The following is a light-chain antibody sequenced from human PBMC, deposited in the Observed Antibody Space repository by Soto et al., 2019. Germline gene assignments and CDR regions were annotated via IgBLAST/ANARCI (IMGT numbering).Light chain of an antibody. CDR3: SSYAGRYNFYV. CDR2: EVS. J-gene: IGLJ1*01. Sequence: QSVLTQPPSASGSPGQSVTISCTGTSSDVGGHNFVSWYQHHPGKAPKLMIYEVSKRPSGVPDRFSASKSGNTASLTVSGLQAEDEADYYYSSYAGRYNFYVFGTGTKLTVL. CDR1: SSDVGGHNF. V-gene: IGLV2-8*01.